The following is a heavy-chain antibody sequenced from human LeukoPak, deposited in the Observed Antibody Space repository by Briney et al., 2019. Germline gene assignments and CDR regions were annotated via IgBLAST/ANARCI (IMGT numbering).Heavy chain of an antibody. V-gene: IGHV3-21*01. CDR3: ASGGGSEDYGDYCFDY. Sequence: GSLRLSCAASGFTFSSYSMNWVRQAPGKGLEWVSSISSSSSYIYYADSVKGRFTISRDNAKNSLYLQMNSLRAEDTAVFYCASGGGSEDYGDYCFDYWGQGTLVTVSS. D-gene: IGHD4-17*01. J-gene: IGHJ4*02. CDR2: ISSSSSYI. CDR1: GFTFSSYS.